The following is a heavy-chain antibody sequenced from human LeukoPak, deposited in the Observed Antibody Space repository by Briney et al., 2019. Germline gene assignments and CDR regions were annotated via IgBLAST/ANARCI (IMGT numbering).Heavy chain of an antibody. CDR2: ISGSGGST. D-gene: IGHD2-8*02. Sequence: GGSLRLSCAASGFTFSSYGMSWVRQAPGKGLEWVSAISGSGGSTYYADSVKGRFTISRDNSKNIMFLQMNSLRAEDTAIYYCAKAPTATVVFFESWGQGSLVIVSS. CDR3: AKAPTATVVFFES. J-gene: IGHJ4*02. CDR1: GFTFSSYG. V-gene: IGHV3-23*01.